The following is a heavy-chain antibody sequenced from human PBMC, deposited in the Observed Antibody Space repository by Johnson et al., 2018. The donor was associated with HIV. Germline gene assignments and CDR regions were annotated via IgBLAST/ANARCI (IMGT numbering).Heavy chain of an antibody. D-gene: IGHD4-17*01. CDR3: ARDKYGVPSGTFDI. CDR2: ISYDGSNK. Sequence: VQLVESGGGVVQPGRSLRLSCAASGFTFSSYAMHWDRQAPGKGLEWVAVISYDGSNKYYADSVKGRFTISRDNAKNSLYLQMNSLRAEDTAFYYCARDKYGVPSGTFDIWGQGTMVTVSS. CDR1: GFTFSSYA. V-gene: IGHV3-30*04. J-gene: IGHJ3*02.